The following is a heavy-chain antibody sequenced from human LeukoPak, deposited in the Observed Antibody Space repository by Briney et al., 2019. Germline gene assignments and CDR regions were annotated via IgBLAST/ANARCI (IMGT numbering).Heavy chain of an antibody. V-gene: IGHV4-34*01. J-gene: IGHJ4*02. CDR1: GGSFSGYY. D-gene: IGHD3-22*01. Sequence: PSETLSLTCAVYGGSFSGYYWSWIRQPPGKGLEWIGEINHSGSTNYNPSLKSRVTISVDTSKNQFSLKLSSVTAADTAVYYCARRRRRYYDSSGYDNYFDYWGQGTLVTVSS. CDR2: INHSGST. CDR3: ARRRRRYYDSSGYDNYFDY.